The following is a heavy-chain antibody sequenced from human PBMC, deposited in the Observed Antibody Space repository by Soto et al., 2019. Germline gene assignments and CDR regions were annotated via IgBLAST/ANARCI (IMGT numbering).Heavy chain of an antibody. CDR1: GFTFSSYW. V-gene: IGHV3-7*01. CDR3: ARECSSTSCYEGSFDY. J-gene: IGHJ4*02. Sequence: EVQLVESGGGLVQPGGSLRLSCAASGFTFSSYWMSWVRQAPGKGLEWVANIKQDGSEKYYVDSVKGRFTISRDNAKNSLYLKMNSLRAEDTAVYYCARECSSTSCYEGSFDYWGQGTLVTVSS. D-gene: IGHD2-2*01. CDR2: IKQDGSEK.